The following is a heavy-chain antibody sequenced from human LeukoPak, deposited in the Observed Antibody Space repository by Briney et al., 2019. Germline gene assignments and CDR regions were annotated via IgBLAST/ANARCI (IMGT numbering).Heavy chain of an antibody. Sequence: GASVKVSCKASGYTFTSYGISWVRQAPGQGLEWMGWISAYNGNTNYAQKLQGRVTMTTDTSTSTAYMELWSLRSDDTAVYYCAREPDTHQYYDSSGYEGSDPGASDYWGQGTLVTVSS. CDR2: ISAYNGNT. CDR3: AREPDTHQYYDSSGYEGSDPGASDY. CDR1: GYTFTSYG. J-gene: IGHJ4*02. V-gene: IGHV1-18*01. D-gene: IGHD3-22*01.